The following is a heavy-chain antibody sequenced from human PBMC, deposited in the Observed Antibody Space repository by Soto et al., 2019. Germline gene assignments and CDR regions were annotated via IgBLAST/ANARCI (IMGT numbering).Heavy chain of an antibody. J-gene: IGHJ4*02. CDR1: GLXXXXYW. D-gene: IGHD1-26*01. Sequence: GGSLRLSCVTYGLXXXXYWMSWVRQAPGKGMEWVANIKQDESEKNYLDSVKGRFTISRDNAKNSLYLQMNSLRAEDTAVYYCASDRFRGTYYLRGVTYFFEEWGQGAPVTVSS. V-gene: IGHV3-7*03. CDR3: ASDRFRGTYYLRGVTYFFEE. CDR2: IKQDESEK.